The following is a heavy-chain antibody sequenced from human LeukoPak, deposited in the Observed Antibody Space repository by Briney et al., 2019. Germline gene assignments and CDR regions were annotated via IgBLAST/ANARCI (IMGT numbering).Heavy chain of an antibody. Sequence: GGSLRLSCAASGFMFSSNWMSWVRQAPGKGLEWVSVISASGGNTYYADSVKGRFTISRDNSKNTLYLQMNSLRAEDTAVYYCAKENHGIVGATTLIDYWGQGTLVTVSS. V-gene: IGHV3-23*01. D-gene: IGHD1-26*01. CDR2: ISASGGNT. CDR1: GFMFSSNW. J-gene: IGHJ4*02. CDR3: AKENHGIVGATTLIDY.